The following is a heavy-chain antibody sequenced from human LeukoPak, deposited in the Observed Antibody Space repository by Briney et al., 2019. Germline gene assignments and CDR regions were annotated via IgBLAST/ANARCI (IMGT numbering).Heavy chain of an antibody. CDR1: GYTFTSYD. J-gene: IGHJ4*02. Sequence: ASVKVSCKASGYTFTSYDINWVRQATGQGLEWMGWMNPNSGITGYAQKFQGRVTMTRNTSISTAYMELSSLRSEDTAVYYCARGAYYDSSGYGLGFGYWGQGTLVTVSS. CDR2: MNPNSGIT. CDR3: ARGAYYDSSGYGLGFGY. D-gene: IGHD3-22*01. V-gene: IGHV1-8*01.